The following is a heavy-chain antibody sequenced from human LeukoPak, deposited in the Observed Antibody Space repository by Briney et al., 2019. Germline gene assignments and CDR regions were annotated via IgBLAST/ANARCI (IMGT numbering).Heavy chain of an antibody. CDR1: GFTFDDYA. CDR2: ISWNSGSI. D-gene: IGHD3-9*01. Sequence: GGSLRLSCAASGFTFDDYAMHWVRQAPGKGLEWVSGISWNSGSIGYADSVKGRFTISRDNAKNSLYLQMNSLRAEDTALYYCAKDNLLTGCNLDYWGQGTRITVSS. CDR3: AKDNLLTGCNLDY. V-gene: IGHV3-9*01. J-gene: IGHJ4*02.